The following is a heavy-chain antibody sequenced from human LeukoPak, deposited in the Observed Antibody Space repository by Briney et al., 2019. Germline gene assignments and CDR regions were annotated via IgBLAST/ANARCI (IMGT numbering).Heavy chain of an antibody. CDR2: ISNSGRTI. CDR3: ARVTRYSSGSYIHFDY. CDR1: GFTFSSYE. Sequence: GGSLRLSCAASGFTFSSYEMNWVRQAPGKGLEWVSYISNSGRTIYYADSVEGRFTISRDNAKNSLYLQMNSLRAEDTAVYYCARVTRYSSGSYIHFDYWGQGTLVTVSS. D-gene: IGHD3-10*01. V-gene: IGHV3-48*03. J-gene: IGHJ4*02.